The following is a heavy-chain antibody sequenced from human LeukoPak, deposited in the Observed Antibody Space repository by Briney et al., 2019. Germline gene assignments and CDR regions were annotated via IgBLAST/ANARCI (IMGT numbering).Heavy chain of an antibody. CDR1: GYSISSGYY. Sequence: PSETLSLTCTVSGYSISSGYYWGWIRQPPGKGLEWIGSIYHSGSTYYNPSLKSRVTISVDTSKNQFSLNLRSVTAADTAVYYCARDKVPGDYWGQGTLVTVSS. J-gene: IGHJ4*02. V-gene: IGHV4-38-2*02. CDR2: IYHSGST. CDR3: ARDKVPGDY.